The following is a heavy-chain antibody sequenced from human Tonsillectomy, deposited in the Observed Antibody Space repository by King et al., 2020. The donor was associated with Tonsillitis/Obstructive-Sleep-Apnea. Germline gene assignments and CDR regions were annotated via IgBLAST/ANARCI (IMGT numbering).Heavy chain of an antibody. CDR2: ISDSVYYI. V-gene: IGHV3-21*01. Sequence: VQLVESGGGPVKPGGCLRLSCAASGFTFSSYSMNWVRQAPGKGLAWVSSISDSVYYIYYADSVKGRFTISRDNTKNSLFLQMSSLGAEDTALYYCARETAESFDYWGQGTLVTVSS. CDR1: GFTFSSYS. J-gene: IGHJ4*02. CDR3: ARETAESFDY.